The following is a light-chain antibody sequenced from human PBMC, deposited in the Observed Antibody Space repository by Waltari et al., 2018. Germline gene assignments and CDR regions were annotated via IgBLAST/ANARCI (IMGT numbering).Light chain of an antibody. Sequence: DIQMTQSPSTLSASVGDRVTITCRASQRISTSLAWYQQKPGKAPKLLIYKASSLESGVPSRFSGSGSGTEFTLTISRLQPDDFATYYCQQYESYMYTFGQGTKLEIK. J-gene: IGKJ2*01. CDR1: QRISTS. V-gene: IGKV1-5*03. CDR3: QQYESYMYT. CDR2: KAS.